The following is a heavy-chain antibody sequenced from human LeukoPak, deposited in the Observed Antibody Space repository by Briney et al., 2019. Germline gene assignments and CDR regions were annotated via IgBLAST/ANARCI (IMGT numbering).Heavy chain of an antibody. D-gene: IGHD1-26*01. CDR1: GGSISSYY. Sequence: SETLSLTCTVSGGSISSYYWGWIRQPPGKGLEWIGSIYYSGSTYYNPSLKSRVTISVDTSKNQFSLKLSSVTAADTAVYYCARVEPGSGNYYYYYYMDVWGKGTTVTVSS. CDR3: ARVEPGSGNYYYYYYMDV. V-gene: IGHV4-39*07. J-gene: IGHJ6*03. CDR2: IYYSGST.